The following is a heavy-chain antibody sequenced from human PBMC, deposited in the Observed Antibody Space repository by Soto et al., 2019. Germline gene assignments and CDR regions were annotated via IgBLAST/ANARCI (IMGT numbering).Heavy chain of an antibody. D-gene: IGHD3-3*01. Sequence: GGSLRLSCAASGFTFSSYSMNWVRQAPGKGLEWVSYISSSSSTIYYADSVKGRFTISRDNAKNSLYLQMNSLRAEDTAVYYCARDWGRFLEWLSSDYYYYYMEVWGKGTTVTVSS. V-gene: IGHV3-48*01. CDR3: ARDWGRFLEWLSSDYYYYYMEV. CDR1: GFTFSSYS. CDR2: ISSSSSTI. J-gene: IGHJ6*03.